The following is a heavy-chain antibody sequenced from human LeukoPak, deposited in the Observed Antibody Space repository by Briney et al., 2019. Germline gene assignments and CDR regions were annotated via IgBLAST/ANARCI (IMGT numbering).Heavy chain of an antibody. J-gene: IGHJ4*02. Sequence: SETLSLTCTVSGGSISSGDYYWSWIRQPPEKGLEWIGYIYYSGSTYYNPSLKSRVTISVDTSKNQFSLKLSSVTAAGTAVYYCASKYSSGLDYWGQGTLVTVSS. CDR2: IYYSGST. D-gene: IGHD6-19*01. V-gene: IGHV4-30-4*01. CDR1: GGSISSGDYY. CDR3: ASKYSSGLDY.